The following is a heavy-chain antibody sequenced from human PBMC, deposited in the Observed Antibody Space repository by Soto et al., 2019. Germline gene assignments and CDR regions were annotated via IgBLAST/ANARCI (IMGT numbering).Heavy chain of an antibody. D-gene: IGHD3-3*01. V-gene: IGHV1-18*01. CDR3: ARGRYDFWSGYTDFDY. Sequence: ASVKVSCKASGYTFTSYGISWVRQAPGQGLEWMGWISAYNGNTNYAQKLQGRVTMTTDTSTSTAYMELRSLRTDDTAVYYFARGRYDFWSGYTDFDYWGQGTLVTVSS. CDR1: GYTFTSYG. J-gene: IGHJ4*02. CDR2: ISAYNGNT.